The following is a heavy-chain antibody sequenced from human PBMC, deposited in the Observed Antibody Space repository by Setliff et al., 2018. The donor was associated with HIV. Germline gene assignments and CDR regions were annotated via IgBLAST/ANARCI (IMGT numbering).Heavy chain of an antibody. D-gene: IGHD1-26*01. CDR3: AREGTYSGTYWVRRVASFDI. J-gene: IGHJ3*02. Sequence: SETLSLTCAVYGGSLSGYYWRWIRQPPGKGLEWIGDVSHTGSTNYNPSLKSRITISADTPKNQFSLKLSSVTAADTAVYYCAREGTYSGTYWVRRVASFDIWGQGTTVTVSS. CDR2: VSHTGST. CDR1: GGSLSGYY. V-gene: IGHV4-34*01.